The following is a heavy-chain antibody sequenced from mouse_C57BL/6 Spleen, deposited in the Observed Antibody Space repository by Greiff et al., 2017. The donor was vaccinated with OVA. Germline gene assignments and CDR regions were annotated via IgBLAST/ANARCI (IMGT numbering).Heavy chain of an antibody. J-gene: IGHJ1*03. Sequence: VQLQQSGPELVKPGASVKISCKASGYTFTDYYMNWVKQSHGKSLEWIGDINPNNGGTSYNQKFKGKATLTVDKSSSTAYMELRSLTSEDSAVYYCARSLYSGYFDVWGTGTTVTVSS. CDR2: INPNNGGT. CDR3: ARSLYSGYFDV. CDR1: GYTFTDYY. V-gene: IGHV1-26*01. D-gene: IGHD6-2*01.